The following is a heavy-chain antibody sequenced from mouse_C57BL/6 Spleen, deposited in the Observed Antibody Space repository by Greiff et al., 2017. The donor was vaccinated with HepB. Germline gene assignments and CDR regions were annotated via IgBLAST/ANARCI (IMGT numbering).Heavy chain of an antibody. V-gene: IGHV1-37*01. D-gene: IGHD1-1*01. CDR2: INPYNGDT. J-gene: IGHJ4*01. CDR3: ARTTVVAPLAMDY. Sequence: EVQGVESGPELVKPGASVKISCKASGYSFTGYFMNWVKQSHGKSLEWIGRINPYNGDTFYNQKFKGKATLTVDKSSSTAHMELLSLTSEDFAVYYCARTTVVAPLAMDYWGQGTSVTVSS. CDR1: GYSFTGYF.